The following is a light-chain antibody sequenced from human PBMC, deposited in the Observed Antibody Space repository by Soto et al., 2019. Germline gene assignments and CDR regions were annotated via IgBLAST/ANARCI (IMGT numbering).Light chain of an antibody. Sequence: QSALAQPPSASGSPGQSVTISCTGTSSDVGGYNFVSWYQHHPGKAPKVIIYEVSKRPSGVPNRFSGSKSGNTASLTVSGLQAEDEDDYYCSSYAGSNIYVFGTGTKLTVL. CDR3: SSYAGSNIYV. J-gene: IGLJ1*01. V-gene: IGLV2-8*01. CDR2: EVS. CDR1: SSDVGGYNF.